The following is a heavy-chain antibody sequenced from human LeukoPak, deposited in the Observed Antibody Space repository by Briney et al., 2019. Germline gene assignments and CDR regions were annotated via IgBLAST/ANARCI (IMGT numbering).Heavy chain of an antibody. CDR3: VEHSGGFYGNSDY. D-gene: IGHD1-1*01. V-gene: IGHV3-23*01. CDR2: IGHTGANT. Sequence: GGSLRLSCVASGFMFSTYAASWFRQAPGKGLEWVSTIGHTGANTYYADSVRGRFTISKDSSKNTLQMNSLSAEDTAIYYCVEHSGGFYGNSDYWGQGILVTVSS. J-gene: IGHJ4*02. CDR1: GFMFSTYA.